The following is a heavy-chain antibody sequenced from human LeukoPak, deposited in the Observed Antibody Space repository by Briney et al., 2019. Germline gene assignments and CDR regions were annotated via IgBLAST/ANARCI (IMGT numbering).Heavy chain of an antibody. V-gene: IGHV3-64*01. CDR1: GFTFSSYA. D-gene: IGHD6-13*01. J-gene: IGHJ5*02. Sequence: GGSLRLSCAASGFTFSSYAMHWVRQAPGKGLEYVSAISSNGGSTYYANSVKGRFTISRDNSKNTLYLQMGSLRAEDMAVYYCARGAAAGMAWSDPWGQGTLVTVSS. CDR2: ISSNGGST. CDR3: ARGAAAGMAWSDP.